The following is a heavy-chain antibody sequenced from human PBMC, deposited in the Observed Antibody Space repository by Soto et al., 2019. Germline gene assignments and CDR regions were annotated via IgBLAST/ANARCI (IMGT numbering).Heavy chain of an antibody. Sequence: SETLSLTCTVSGGSISSGGYYWSWIRQHPGKGLEWIGYIYYSGSTYYNPSLKSRVTISVDTSKNQFSLKLSSVTAADTAVYYCARQVEMGIVVVPAPNPRFDPWGQGTLVTVSS. CDR1: GGSISSGGYY. V-gene: IGHV4-31*03. J-gene: IGHJ5*02. CDR2: IYYSGST. D-gene: IGHD2-2*03. CDR3: ARQVEMGIVVVPAPNPRFDP.